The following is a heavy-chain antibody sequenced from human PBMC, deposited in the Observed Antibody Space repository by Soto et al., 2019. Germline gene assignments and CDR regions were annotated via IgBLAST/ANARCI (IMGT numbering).Heavy chain of an antibody. D-gene: IGHD1-1*01. CDR3: ATSFITTICTTA. CDR2: ISSSSTTI. CDR1: GFTFSNFG. Sequence: EVQLVESGGGLVQPGGSLRLSCEASGFTFSNFGINWVRQAPGQGLEWVSHISSSSTTIYYAESVKGRFTISRDNAKNSLYLQMSSLRGEDTAVYYCATSFITTICTTAWGQGTLVTVSS. J-gene: IGHJ4*02. V-gene: IGHV3-48*01.